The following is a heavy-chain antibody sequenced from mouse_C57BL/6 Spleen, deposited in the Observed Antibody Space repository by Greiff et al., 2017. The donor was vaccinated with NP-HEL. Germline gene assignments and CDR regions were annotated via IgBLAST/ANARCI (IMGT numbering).Heavy chain of an antibody. D-gene: IGHD4-1*01. J-gene: IGHJ2*01. CDR3: AREGAGTSY. V-gene: IGHV1-55*01. Sequence: QVQLQQPGAELVKPGASVKMSCKASGYTFTSYWITWVKQRPGQGLEWIGDIYPGSGSTNYNEKFKSKSTLTVDTSSSTDYMQLSSLTSEYSAVYYAAREGAGTSYWGQGTTLTVSS. CDR1: GYTFTSYW. CDR2: IYPGSGST.